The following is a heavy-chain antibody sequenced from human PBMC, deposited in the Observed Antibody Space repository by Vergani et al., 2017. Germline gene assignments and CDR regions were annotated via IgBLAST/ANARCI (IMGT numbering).Heavy chain of an antibody. CDR1: GGTFSSYA. J-gene: IGHJ3*02. Sequence: QVQLVQSGAEVKKPGSSVKVSCKASGGTFSSYAISWVRQAPGQGLEWMGGIIPIFGTANYAQKFQGRVTITADESTSTAYMELSSQRSEDTAVYYCARSRNYDSSGYYYVIGPSDAFDIWGQGTMVTVSS. D-gene: IGHD3-22*01. CDR2: IIPIFGTA. CDR3: ARSRNYDSSGYYYVIGPSDAFDI. V-gene: IGHV1-69*01.